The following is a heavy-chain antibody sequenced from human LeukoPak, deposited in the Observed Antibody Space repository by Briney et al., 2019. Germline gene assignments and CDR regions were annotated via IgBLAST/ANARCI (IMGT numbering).Heavy chain of an antibody. CDR2: ISSSSSYI. J-gene: IGHJ4*02. V-gene: IGHV3-21*01. Sequence: GGSLRLSCAASGFTFSSYAMNWVRQAPGKGLEWVSSISSSSSYIYYADPVKGRFTISRDNAKNSLYLQMNSLRAEDTAVYYCAREAVDTVGWGQGTLVTVSS. CDR3: AREAVDTVG. CDR1: GFTFSSYA. D-gene: IGHD5-12*01.